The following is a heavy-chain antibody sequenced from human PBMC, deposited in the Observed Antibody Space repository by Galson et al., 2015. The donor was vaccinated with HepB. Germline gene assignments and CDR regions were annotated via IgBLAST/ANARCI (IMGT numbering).Heavy chain of an antibody. J-gene: IGHJ4*02. CDR2: ISSSSSTI. Sequence: SLRLSCAASGFTFSSYSMNWVRQAPGKGLEWVSYISSSSSTIYYADSVKGRSTISRDNAKNSLYLQMNSLRDEDTAVYYCARDLPKTYYDYVWGSYRPPYYFDYWGQGTLVTVSS. CDR3: ARDLPKTYYDYVWGSYRPPYYFDY. CDR1: GFTFSSYS. V-gene: IGHV3-48*02. D-gene: IGHD3-16*02.